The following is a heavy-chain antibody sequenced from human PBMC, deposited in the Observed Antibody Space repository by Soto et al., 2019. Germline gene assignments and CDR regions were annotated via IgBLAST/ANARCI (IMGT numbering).Heavy chain of an antibody. CDR2: ISAYNGNT. D-gene: IGHD3-22*01. CDR1: GYTFTSYG. CDR3: ASSSIYYDSSGYSVFDY. V-gene: IGHV1-18*01. Sequence: GPSVKVSCKASGYTFTSYGISWVRQAPGQGLEWMGWISAYNGNTNYAQKLQGRVTMTTDTSTSTAYMELRSLRSDDTAVYYCASSSIYYDSSGYSVFDYWGQGTLVTVSS. J-gene: IGHJ4*02.